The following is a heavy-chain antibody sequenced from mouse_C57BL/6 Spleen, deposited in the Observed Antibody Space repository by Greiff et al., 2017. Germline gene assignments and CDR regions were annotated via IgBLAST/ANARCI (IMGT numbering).Heavy chain of an antibody. V-gene: IGHV1-26*01. J-gene: IGHJ1*03. CDR3: ARKGPYYSNYDWYFDV. D-gene: IGHD2-5*01. Sequence: EVQLQQSGPELVKPGASVKISCKASGYTFTDYYMNWVKQSHGKSLEWIGDINPNNGGNSYNQKFKGKATLTVDKSSSTAYMELRSLTSEDSAVYYCARKGPYYSNYDWYFDVWGTGTTVTVSS. CDR2: INPNNGGN. CDR1: GYTFTDYY.